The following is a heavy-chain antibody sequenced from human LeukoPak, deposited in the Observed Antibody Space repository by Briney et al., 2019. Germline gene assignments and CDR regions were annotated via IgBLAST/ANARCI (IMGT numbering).Heavy chain of an antibody. J-gene: IGHJ6*03. CDR1: GYSVTRLS. CDR3: ATTISGVSKWSYYYYYMDV. D-gene: IGHD2-15*01. V-gene: IGHV1-24*01. Sequence: GASVKVSCKISGYSVTRLSMHWVRQVAGRGLEWVGGFHPEEDRTVYAQKFQGRVTMTEDTSTNTAYMELSSLTSEDTAIYFCATTISGVSKWSYYYYYMDVWGKGTAVTVSS. CDR2: FHPEEDRT.